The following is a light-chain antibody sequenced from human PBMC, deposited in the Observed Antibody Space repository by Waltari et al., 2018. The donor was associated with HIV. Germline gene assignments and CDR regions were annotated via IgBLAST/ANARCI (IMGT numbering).Light chain of an antibody. Sequence: EIVLTQSPATLSLSPGDRATLSCRASLSIVTYLAWYQQKLGQAPRLLIYYASKRATAIPSRFSGSGSGTDFTLTINSLEPEDFAVYYCQHRSSWPLTFGGGTRVEIK. CDR3: QHRSSWPLT. J-gene: IGKJ4*01. CDR2: YAS. V-gene: IGKV3-11*01. CDR1: LSIVTY.